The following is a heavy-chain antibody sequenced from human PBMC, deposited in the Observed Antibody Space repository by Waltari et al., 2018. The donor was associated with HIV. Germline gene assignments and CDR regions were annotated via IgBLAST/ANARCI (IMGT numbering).Heavy chain of an antibody. D-gene: IGHD6-19*01. J-gene: IGHJ4*02. Sequence: EVQLIQSAGRLVRRGGSVRLSCVASGFVVSGYWVTWVCQAPGGGMEGVASIKGDGRGTHQMGSVSGPVTMSRDDANNASELKMTNMGAAEAAVDFCGRESEWLYSGFIDLWGGGSLVTVSS. CDR2: IKGDGRGT. V-gene: IGHV3-7*01. CDR3: GRESEWLYSGFIDL. CDR1: GFVVSGYW.